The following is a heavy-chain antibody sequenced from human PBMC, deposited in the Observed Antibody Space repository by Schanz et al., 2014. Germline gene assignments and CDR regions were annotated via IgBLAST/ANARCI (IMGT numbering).Heavy chain of an antibody. CDR3: GRGFSRSYIDF. J-gene: IGHJ4*02. Sequence: QVQLVQSGAEVKRPGASVRVSCKASGYTFTSYDFNWVRQAPGQGLEWMGIINPSGGSTRYGQKCQGRITLTAYTSTSTVYLELSSLRSDDTAVYYCGRGFSRSYIDFWGQGTLITVSS. V-gene: IGHV1-46*03. CDR2: INPSGGST. D-gene: IGHD6-6*01. CDR1: GYTFTSYD.